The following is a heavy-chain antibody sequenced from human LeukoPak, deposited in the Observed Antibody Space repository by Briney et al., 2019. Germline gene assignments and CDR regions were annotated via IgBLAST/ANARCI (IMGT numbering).Heavy chain of an antibody. D-gene: IGHD5-12*01. CDR3: ARGIDSGYEGDWFDP. CDR1: GFTFSDYY. Sequence: KSGGSLRLSCAASGFTFSDYYMSWIRQPPGKGLEWIGSIYYSGSTYYNPSLKSRVTISVDTSKNQFSLKLSSVTAADTAVYYCARGIDSGYEGDWFDPWGQGTLVTVSS. V-gene: IGHV4-38-2*01. CDR2: IYYSGST. J-gene: IGHJ5*02.